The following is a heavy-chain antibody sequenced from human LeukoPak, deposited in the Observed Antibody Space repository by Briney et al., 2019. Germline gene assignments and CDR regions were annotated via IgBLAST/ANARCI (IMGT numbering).Heavy chain of an antibody. V-gene: IGHV3-30*02. D-gene: IGHD3-3*01. CDR2: IRFDGSNK. J-gene: IGHJ4*02. CDR1: GFTFSSYG. CDR3: AKAAHYDFWSGYDY. Sequence: PGGSLRLSCAASGFTFSSYGMHWVRQAPGKGLEWVALIRFDGSNKYYADSVKGRFTISRDNSKNTLYLQMNSLRAEDTAVYYCAKAAHYDFWSGYDYWGQGTAVTVSS.